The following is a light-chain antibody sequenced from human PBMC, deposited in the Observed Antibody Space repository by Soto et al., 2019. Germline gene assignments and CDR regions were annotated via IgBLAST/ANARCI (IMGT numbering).Light chain of an antibody. CDR2: GAS. CDR1: QSVSSSY. CDR3: QQYGSSPLIT. J-gene: IGKJ5*01. V-gene: IGKV3-20*01. Sequence: EIVLTQSPGTLSLSPGERATLSCRASQSVSSSYLAWYQRKPGQAPRLLIYGASSRATDIPDRFSGSGSGTDFTLTISRLEPEDFAVYYCQQYGSSPLITFGQGTRLEIK.